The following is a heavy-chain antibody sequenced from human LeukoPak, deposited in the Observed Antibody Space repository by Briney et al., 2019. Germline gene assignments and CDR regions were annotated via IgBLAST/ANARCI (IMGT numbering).Heavy chain of an antibody. D-gene: IGHD3-22*01. V-gene: IGHV3-21*01. J-gene: IGHJ4*02. CDR3: ARDLGHYCDSSGYPY. CDR1: GFTFSSYS. CDR2: ISSSSSYI. Sequence: GGSLRLSCAASGFTFSSYSMNWVRQAPEKGLEWVSSISSSSSYIYYADSVKGRFTISRDNAKNSLYLQMNSLRAEDTAVYYCARDLGHYCDSSGYPYWGQGTLVTVSS.